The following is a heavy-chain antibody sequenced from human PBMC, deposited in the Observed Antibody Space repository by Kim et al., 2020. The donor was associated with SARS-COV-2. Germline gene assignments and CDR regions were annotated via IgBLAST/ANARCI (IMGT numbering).Heavy chain of an antibody. J-gene: IGHJ4*02. D-gene: IGHD5-18*01. CDR3: AITRGLPPGFSYFDY. Sequence: GGSLRLSCAASGFTFSSYAMSWVRQAPGKGLEWVSAISGSGGSTYYADSVKGRFTISRDNSKNTLYLQMNSLRAEDTAVYYCAITRGLPPGFSYFDYWGQGTLVTVSS. CDR2: ISGSGGST. V-gene: IGHV3-23*01. CDR1: GFTFSSYA.